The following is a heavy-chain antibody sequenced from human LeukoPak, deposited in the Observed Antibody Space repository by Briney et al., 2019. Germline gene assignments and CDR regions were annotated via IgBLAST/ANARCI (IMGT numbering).Heavy chain of an antibody. CDR1: GFTVSSNY. V-gene: IGHV3-53*01. J-gene: IGHJ4*02. Sequence: PGGSLRLSCAASGFTVSSNYMSWVRQVPGKGLDWVSVIYSRDNTYYADSVKGRFTISRDNFKNILYLQMNSLRAEDTAVYYCARDSHSGWYYFDYWGQGTLVTVSS. CDR2: IYSRDNT. CDR3: ARDSHSGWYYFDY. D-gene: IGHD6-19*01.